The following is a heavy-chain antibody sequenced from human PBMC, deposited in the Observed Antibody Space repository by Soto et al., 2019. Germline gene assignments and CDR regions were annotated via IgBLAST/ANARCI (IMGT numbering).Heavy chain of an antibody. CDR1: GYTFSTYY. J-gene: IGHJ4*02. CDR2: INPSGGST. V-gene: IGHV1-46*03. D-gene: IGHD3-22*01. CDR3: AGDGDLVVVVDPSPFDY. Sequence: GASVKVSCKASGYTFSTYYMHWVRQAPGQGLEWMGIINPSGGSTSYAQKFQGRVTMTRDTSTSTVYMELSSLRSEDTAVYYCAGDGDLVVVVDPSPFDYWGQGTLVTVSS.